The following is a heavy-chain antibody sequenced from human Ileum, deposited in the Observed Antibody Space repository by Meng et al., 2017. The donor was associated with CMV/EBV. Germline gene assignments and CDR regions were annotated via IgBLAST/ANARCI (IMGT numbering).Heavy chain of an antibody. J-gene: IGHJ2*01. CDR2: MFYRGNT. CDR1: GGSISNGNFY. D-gene: IGHD2-21*02. CDR3: ARMTLYWYFDL. V-gene: IGHV4-39*07. Sequence: QRHVQESGPGLVKPSETLSLPRTVFGGSISNGNFYWGWIRQPPGKELELIGSMFYRGNTYYNPSLRSRVTISLDTSKDQFSLRLTSVTGADTAVYYCARMTLYWYFDLWGRGSLVTVSS.